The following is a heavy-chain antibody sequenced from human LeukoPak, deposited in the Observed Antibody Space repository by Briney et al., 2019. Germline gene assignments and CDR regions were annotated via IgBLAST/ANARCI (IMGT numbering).Heavy chain of an antibody. CDR1: GFIFSKYG. J-gene: IGHJ3*02. Sequence: GGSLRLSSIAPGFIFSKYGIHWVRQTPGTRLVWVAFIRYGGSGSNEYYADSVKGRLTISRDNSKNSLYLQMNRLRIEDSAVYYCARDWLFPDAFDIWGQGTMVTVSS. D-gene: IGHD3-9*01. CDR3: ARDWLFPDAFDI. CDR2: IRYGGSGSNE. V-gene: IGHV3-30*02.